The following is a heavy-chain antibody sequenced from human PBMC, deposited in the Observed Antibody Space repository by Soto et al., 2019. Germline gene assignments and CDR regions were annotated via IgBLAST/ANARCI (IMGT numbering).Heavy chain of an antibody. V-gene: IGHV3-73*01. CDR3: TRQSSYCSSTSCWLDY. D-gene: IGHD2-2*01. J-gene: IGHJ4*02. Sequence: WWSLRLSCAASGFTFSGSAMHWFRQASGKGLEWVGRIRSKANSYATAYAASVKGRFTISRDDSKNTAYLQMNSLKTEDTAVYYCTRQSSYCSSTSCWLDYWGQGTLVTVSS. CDR1: GFTFSGSA. CDR2: IRSKANSYAT.